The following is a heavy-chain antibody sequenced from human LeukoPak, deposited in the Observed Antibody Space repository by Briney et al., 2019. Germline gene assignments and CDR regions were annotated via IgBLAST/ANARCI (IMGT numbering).Heavy chain of an antibody. CDR3: ARARRSSGRPDAFDI. V-gene: IGHV4-59*01. D-gene: IGHD6-25*01. J-gene: IGHJ3*02. CDR2: IDYSGST. CDR1: GGSISSYY. Sequence: SETLSLTCIVSGGSISSYYWTWIRQPPGQGLEWIGYIDYSGSTNYNPSLKSRVTMSVDTSKNQFSLKLSPVTAADTAVYHCARARRSSGRPDAFDIWGQGTMVTVSS.